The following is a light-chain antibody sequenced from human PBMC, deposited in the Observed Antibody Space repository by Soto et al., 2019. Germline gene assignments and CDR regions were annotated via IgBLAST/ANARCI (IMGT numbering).Light chain of an antibody. V-gene: IGLV2-14*01. CDR2: DVS. Sequence: SALTQPASVSGSPGQSITFPCTGTSSDVGGYNYVSWYQQHPGKAPKLMIYDVSNRPSGVSNRFSGSKSGNTASLTISGLQAEDEADYYCSSYTSSSTYVFGTGTKVTVL. CDR1: SSDVGGYNY. CDR3: SSYTSSSTYV. J-gene: IGLJ1*01.